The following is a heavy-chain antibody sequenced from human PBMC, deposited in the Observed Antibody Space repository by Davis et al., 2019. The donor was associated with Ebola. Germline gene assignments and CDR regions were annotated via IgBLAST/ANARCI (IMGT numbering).Heavy chain of an antibody. CDR3: ARDRSEQVGALYYYYYGMDV. Sequence: GESLKISCAASGFTFSSYAMHWVRQAPGKGLEWVAVISYDGSNKYYADSVKGRFTISRDNSKNTLYLQMNSLRAEDTAVYYCARDRSEQVGALYYYYYGMDVWGKGTTVTVSS. V-gene: IGHV3-30-3*01. CDR2: ISYDGSNK. J-gene: IGHJ6*04. CDR1: GFTFSSYA. D-gene: IGHD1-26*01.